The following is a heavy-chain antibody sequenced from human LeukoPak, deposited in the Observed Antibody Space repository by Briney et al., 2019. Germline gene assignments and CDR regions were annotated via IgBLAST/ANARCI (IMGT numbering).Heavy chain of an antibody. CDR2: IGGGDDI. CDR1: GFIFRNYA. J-gene: IGHJ4*02. CDR3: AKDATPFNSIWDYLDS. Sequence: PGGPLRLSCGPSGFIFRNYAMNWVRQAPGKGLARVAGIGGGDDIHYADSVKGRFTGFRDDSKNTVYLQMSSLRIEDTAVYYCAKDATPFNSIWDYLDSWGQGALVSVSA. D-gene: IGHD7-27*01. V-gene: IGHV3-23*01.